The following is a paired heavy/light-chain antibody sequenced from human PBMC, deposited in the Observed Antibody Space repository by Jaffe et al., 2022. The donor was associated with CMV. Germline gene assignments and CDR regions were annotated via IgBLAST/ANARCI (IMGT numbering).Light chain of an antibody. CDR2: GAS. V-gene: IGKV3-15*01. Sequence: EIVMTQSPATLSVSPGERATLSCRASQSVSSNLAWYQQKPGQAPRLLIYGASTRATGIPARFSGSGSGTEFTLTISSLQSEDFAVYYCQQYNNWPKTFGQGTKVEIK. J-gene: IGKJ1*01. CDR3: QQYNNWPKT. CDR1: QSVSSN.
Heavy chain of an antibody. CDR2: ISSSSSYI. D-gene: IGHD2-2*01. J-gene: IGHJ6*03. Sequence: EVQLVESGGGLVKPGGSLRLSCAASGFTFSSYSMNWVRQAPGKGLEWVSSISSSSSYIYYADSVKGRFTISRDNAKNSLYLQMNSLRAEDTAVYYCARDHCSSTSCPAYYYYMDVWGKGTTVTVSS. CDR1: GFTFSSYS. V-gene: IGHV3-21*01. CDR3: ARDHCSSTSCPAYYYYMDV.